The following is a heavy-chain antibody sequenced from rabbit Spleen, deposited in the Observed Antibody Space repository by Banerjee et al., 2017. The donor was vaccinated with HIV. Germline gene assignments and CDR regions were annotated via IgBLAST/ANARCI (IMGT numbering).Heavy chain of an antibody. CDR1: GFSFSSSYY. J-gene: IGHJ6*01. CDR3: ARDTSSSFSSYGMDL. D-gene: IGHD1-1*01. CDR2: IYAGSSGST. Sequence: QEQLEESGGDLVKPEGSLTLTCTASGFSFSSSYYMCWVRQAPGKGLEWIACIYAGSSGSTYYASWAKGRSTFSKTSSTTVTLQMTSLTAADTATYFCARDTSSSFSSYGMDLWGPGTLVTV. V-gene: IGHV1S45*01.